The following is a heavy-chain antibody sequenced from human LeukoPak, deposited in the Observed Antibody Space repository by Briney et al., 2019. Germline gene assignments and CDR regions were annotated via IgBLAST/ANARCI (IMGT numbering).Heavy chain of an antibody. CDR3: AKALYFDWNDAFDS. CDR1: GFSSDDYA. D-gene: IGHD3-9*01. V-gene: IGHV3-9*02. Sequence: GGSLRLSCAAPGFSSDDYATFWVRQAPREGLGWVSGICWDSGSIGYADSVKGRLPISRDNANNSLFLQMNSLRAEDTALYYCAKALYFDWNDAFDSWGQGTMVTVSS. CDR2: ICWDSGSI. J-gene: IGHJ3*02.